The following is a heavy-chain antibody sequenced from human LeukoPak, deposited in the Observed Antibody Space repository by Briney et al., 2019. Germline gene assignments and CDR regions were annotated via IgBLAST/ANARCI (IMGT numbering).Heavy chain of an antibody. J-gene: IGHJ3*02. V-gene: IGHV3-30*02. CDR3: AKAKAARDNDAFDI. D-gene: IGHD6-6*01. Sequence: GGSLRLSCAASGFTFSGYGMHWVRQAPGKGLEWVAFIRYDGSNKYYADSVKGRFTISRDNSKNTLYLQMNSLRAEDTAVYYCAKAKAARDNDAFDIWGQGTMVTVS. CDR1: GFTFSGYG. CDR2: IRYDGSNK.